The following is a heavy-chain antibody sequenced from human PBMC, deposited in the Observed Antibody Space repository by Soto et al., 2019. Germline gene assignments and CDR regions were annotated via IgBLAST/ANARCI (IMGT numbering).Heavy chain of an antibody. CDR2: ISGSGGNT. CDR3: AKDRTVDGIVLMVYAIRSWDY. D-gene: IGHD2-8*01. CDR1: GFTFSSYA. V-gene: IGHV3-23*01. J-gene: IGHJ4*02. Sequence: GGSLRLSCAASGFTFSSYAMSWVRQAPGKGLEWVSAISGSGGNTYYADSVKGRFTISRDNSKNTLFLQMNSLRAEDTAVYYCAKDRTVDGIVLMVYAIRSWDYWGQGTLVPVSS.